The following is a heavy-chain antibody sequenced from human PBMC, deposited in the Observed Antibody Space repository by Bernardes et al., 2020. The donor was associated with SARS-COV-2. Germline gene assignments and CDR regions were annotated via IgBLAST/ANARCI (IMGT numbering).Heavy chain of an antibody. J-gene: IGHJ6*02. CDR1: GYTFTSYG. CDR2: ISAYNGNT. D-gene: IGHD3-22*01. Sequence: AAVKVSCKASGYTFTSYGISWVRQAPGQGLEWMGWISAYNGNTNYAQKLQGRVTMTTDTSTSTAYMELRSLRSDDTAVYYCARDGYYYDSSGSPYYYYYGMDVWGQGTTVTVSS. CDR3: ARDGYYYDSSGSPYYYYYGMDV. V-gene: IGHV1-18*04.